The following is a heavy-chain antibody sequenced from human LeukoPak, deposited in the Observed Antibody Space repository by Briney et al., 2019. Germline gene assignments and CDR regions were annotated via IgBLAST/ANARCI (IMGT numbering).Heavy chain of an antibody. V-gene: IGHV1-2*02. Sequence: VASVKVSCKASGYTFTGYYMHWVRQAPGQGLEWMGWINPNSGGTNYAQKFQGRFTMTRDTSISTAYMELSRLRSDDTAVYYCARSPWDIVVVPAANFDYWGQGTLVTVSS. CDR3: ARSPWDIVVVPAANFDY. CDR2: INPNSGGT. J-gene: IGHJ4*02. D-gene: IGHD2-2*01. CDR1: GYTFTGYY.